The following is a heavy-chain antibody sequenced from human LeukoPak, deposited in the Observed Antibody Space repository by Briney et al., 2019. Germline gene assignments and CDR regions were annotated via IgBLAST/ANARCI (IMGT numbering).Heavy chain of an antibody. CDR3: ARSFDY. J-gene: IGHJ4*02. Sequence: GGSLRLSCAASGFTFNNYWMHWVRQAPGKGLVWVSRINTDWSITNYAESVKGRFTISRDNAKNTLFLQMNSLRAEDTAVYYCARSFDYWGQGTLVTVSS. CDR1: GFTFNNYW. CDR2: INTDWSIT. V-gene: IGHV3-74*01.